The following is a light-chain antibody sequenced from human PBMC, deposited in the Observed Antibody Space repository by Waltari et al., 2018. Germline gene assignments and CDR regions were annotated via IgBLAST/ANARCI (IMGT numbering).Light chain of an antibody. V-gene: IGLV2-14*01. CDR1: SSDLGSYNY. CDR3: SSFTTSNTLV. J-gene: IGLJ1*01. Sequence: QSALTQPASVSGSPGQSITISCHGSSSDLGSYNYVSWYQQNPGKVPNLLIYEVSNRPSGISERFSGSKSGNTASLTISGLQAEDDSDYYCSSFTTSNTLVYGSGTKVTVL. CDR2: EVS.